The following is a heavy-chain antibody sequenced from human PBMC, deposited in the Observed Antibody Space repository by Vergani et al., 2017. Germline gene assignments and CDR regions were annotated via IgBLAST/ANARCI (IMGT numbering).Heavy chain of an antibody. CDR1: GGSISSGSYY. D-gene: IGHD3-22*01. CDR2: IYTSGST. V-gene: IGHV4-61*02. J-gene: IGHJ4*02. CDR3: ARTAYYYDSSGPGYFDY. Sequence: QVQLQESGPGLVKPSQTLSLTCTVSGGSISSGSYYWSWIRQPAGKGLEWIGRIYTSGSTNYNPSLKIRVTISVDTSKNQFSLKLSSVTAADTAVYYCARTAYYYDSSGPGYFDYWGQGTLVTVSS.